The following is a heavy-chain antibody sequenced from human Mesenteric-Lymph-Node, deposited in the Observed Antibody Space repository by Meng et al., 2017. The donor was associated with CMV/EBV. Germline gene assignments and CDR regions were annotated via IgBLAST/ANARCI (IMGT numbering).Heavy chain of an antibody. V-gene: IGHV4-31*03. CDR2: IYYSGST. CDR1: AGSISSGAYY. CDR3: ARDHGDYFDY. J-gene: IGHJ4*02. Sequence: CPVSAGSISSGAYYWSWIRQHPGKGMEWIGYIYYSGSTYYNPSLKSRVTISVDTSKNQFSLKLSSVTAADTAVYYCARDHGDYFDYWGQGTLVTVSS. D-gene: IGHD4-17*01.